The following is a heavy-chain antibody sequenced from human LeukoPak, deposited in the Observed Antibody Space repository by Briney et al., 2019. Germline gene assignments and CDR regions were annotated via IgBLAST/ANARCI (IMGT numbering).Heavy chain of an antibody. CDR1: GGSISSYY. CDR3: ARDPGPHYDFSSGVYYYMDV. Sequence: PSETLSLTCTVSGGSISSYYWSWIRQPPGKGLEWIGYIYYSGSTNYNPSLKSRVTISVDTSKNQFSLKLSSVTAAATAVYYCARDPGPHYDFSSGVYYYMDVWGKGTTVTVSS. D-gene: IGHD3-3*01. J-gene: IGHJ6*03. V-gene: IGHV4-59*01. CDR2: IYYSGST.